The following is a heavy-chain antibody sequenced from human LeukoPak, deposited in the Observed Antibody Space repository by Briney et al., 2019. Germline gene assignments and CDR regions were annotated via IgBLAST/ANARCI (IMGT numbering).Heavy chain of an antibody. V-gene: IGHV3-74*01. CDR1: GFTFSTHW. J-gene: IGHJ4*02. CDR3: ARDRGHAYFFDY. D-gene: IGHD2-2*01. CDR2: INTDGSST. Sequence: PGGSLRLSCAASGFTFSTHWMHWVRQAPGKGLVWVSRINTDGSSTTYADSVKGRFTISRDNAKNMVYLQMNSLRAEDTAVYYCARDRGHAYFFDYWGQGALVTVSS.